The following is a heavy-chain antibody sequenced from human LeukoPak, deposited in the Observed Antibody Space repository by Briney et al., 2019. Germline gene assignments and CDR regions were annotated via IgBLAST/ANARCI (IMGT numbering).Heavy chain of an antibody. CDR2: VGPYNGKA. CDR1: GYIFLDYG. V-gene: IGHV1-18*01. D-gene: IGHD4/OR15-4a*01. J-gene: IGHJ4*02. Sequence: GASVKVSCKASGYIFLDYGISWLRQAPGQGLEWMGWVGPYNGKAKYSQKFQGRVTMTTDTLTNTAFLELTNLRPDDTATYYCTRDFSAKKATITDIWGQGTMVVVSS. CDR3: TRDFSAKKATITDI.